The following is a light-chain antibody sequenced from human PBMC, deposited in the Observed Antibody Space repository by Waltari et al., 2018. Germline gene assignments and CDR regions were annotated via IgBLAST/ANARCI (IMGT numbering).Light chain of an antibody. CDR2: DTS. Sequence: SCKASPGDNIYLAVYQQRHGQSPSLLIYDTSNSATDIPARFCGSGSEKEFSLTISSLEPEDFAVYYGQQRLNWPLTLGAGTTVEIK. V-gene: IGKV3-11*01. CDR1: PGDNIY. J-gene: IGKJ3*01. CDR3: QQRLNWPLT.